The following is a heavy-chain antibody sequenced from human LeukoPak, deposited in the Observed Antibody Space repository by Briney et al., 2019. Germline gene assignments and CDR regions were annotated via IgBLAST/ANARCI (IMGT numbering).Heavy chain of an antibody. Sequence: SETLSLTCTVSGGFISNYYWSWIRQPAGKGLEWIGRIYTSGSTNYNSSLKSRVTMSVDTPKNQFSLKLSSVTAADTAVYYCARVRFFDSSVLTRKRSYYFDYWGQGTLVTVSS. D-gene: IGHD3-22*01. CDR3: ARVRFFDSSVLTRKRSYYFDY. CDR2: IYTSGST. V-gene: IGHV4-4*07. J-gene: IGHJ4*02. CDR1: GGFISNYY.